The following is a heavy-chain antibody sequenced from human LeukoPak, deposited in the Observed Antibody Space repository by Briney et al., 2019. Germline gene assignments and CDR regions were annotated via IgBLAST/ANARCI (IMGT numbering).Heavy chain of an antibody. V-gene: IGHV3-23*01. CDR2: ISASGADT. CDR3: AKPDIPPSSGSRALWFGELFY. CDR1: GFIFAKYA. D-gene: IGHD3-10*01. J-gene: IGHJ4*02. Sequence: GGSLRLSCTTSGFIFAKYAMAWVRQSPGKGLEWVSTISASGADTYYADSVKGRFTISRDNSKNTLYLQMNSLRAEDAAVYYCAKPDIPPSSGSRALWFGELFYWGQGTLVTVSS.